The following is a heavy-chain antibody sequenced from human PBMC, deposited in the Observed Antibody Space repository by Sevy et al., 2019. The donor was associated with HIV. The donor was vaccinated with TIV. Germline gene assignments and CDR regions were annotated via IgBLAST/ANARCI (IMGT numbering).Heavy chain of an antibody. J-gene: IGHJ4*02. CDR2: IYYSGST. V-gene: IGHV4-61*01. D-gene: IGHD4-17*01. CDR1: GGSVSSGSYY. Sequence: SETLSLTCTVSGGSVSSGSYYWSWIRQPPGKGLEWIGYIYYSGSTNYNPSLKSRVTISIDTSKNQFSLKLSSVTTADTAGYYCAREYGDYGGEGFDYWGQGTLVTASS. CDR3: AREYGDYGGEGFDY.